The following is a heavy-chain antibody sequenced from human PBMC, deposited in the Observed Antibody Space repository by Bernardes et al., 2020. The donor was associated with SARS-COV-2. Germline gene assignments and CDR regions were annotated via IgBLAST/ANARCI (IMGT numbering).Heavy chain of an antibody. V-gene: IGHV3-21*01. CDR1: GFSFSTYS. J-gene: IGHJ3*02. CDR2: ISNNGSTI. Sequence: GSVRLSCTASGFSFSTYSMKWVRQAPGKGLEWVSSISNNGSTIFYADSVKGRFTISRDNAKNSVYLQMNSLRVEDTAVYYCARRYYGSGSPEAFDIWGQGTMVTVSS. D-gene: IGHD3-10*01. CDR3: ARRYYGSGSPEAFDI.